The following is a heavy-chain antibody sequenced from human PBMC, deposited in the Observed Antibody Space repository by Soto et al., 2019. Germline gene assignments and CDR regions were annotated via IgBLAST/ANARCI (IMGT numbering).Heavy chain of an antibody. J-gene: IGHJ5*02. CDR2: IHGRGAGT. Sequence: EVQLLESGGGLVQPGGSLRLSCGASGFTFSNYAMRWVRQAPGKGLEWVSSIHGRGAGTYDADSAKGRFTVSRDNSKDTLYLQMCSLRVDDTAVYYCAQDAVHRNGEWDLFDPWGQGTLVTVSS. V-gene: IGHV3-23*01. D-gene: IGHD3-10*01. CDR1: GFTFSNYA. CDR3: AQDAVHRNGEWDLFDP.